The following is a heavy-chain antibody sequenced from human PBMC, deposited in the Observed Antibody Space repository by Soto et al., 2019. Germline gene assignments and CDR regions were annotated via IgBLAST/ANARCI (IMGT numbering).Heavy chain of an antibody. D-gene: IGHD4-17*01. Sequence: SETLSLTCTVSGGSISSYYWSWIRQPPGKGLEWIGYIYYSGSTNYNPSLKSRVTISVDTSKNQFSLKLSSVTAADTAVYYCARDPRIYSDPYYFDYWGQGTLVTVSS. CDR2: IYYSGST. CDR1: GGSISSYY. V-gene: IGHV4-59*01. J-gene: IGHJ4*02. CDR3: ARDPRIYSDPYYFDY.